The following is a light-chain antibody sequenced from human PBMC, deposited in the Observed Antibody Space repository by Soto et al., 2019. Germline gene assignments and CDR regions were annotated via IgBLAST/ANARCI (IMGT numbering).Light chain of an antibody. CDR2: TAS. J-gene: IGKJ5*01. CDR3: QEAYSFPVT. V-gene: IGKV1-8*01. Sequence: AIRMTQSPSSFSASTGDRVTITCRASQGISSYLAWYQQKPGRAPKLLIHTASTIQREVPSRFSVSGSGTDFTLTISSLQPEDFATYYCQEAYSFPVTFGLGTRLEI. CDR1: QGISSY.